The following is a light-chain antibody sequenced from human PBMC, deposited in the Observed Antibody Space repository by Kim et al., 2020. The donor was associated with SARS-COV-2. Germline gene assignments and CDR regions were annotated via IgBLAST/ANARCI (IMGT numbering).Light chain of an antibody. CDR1: QSVTSSY. CDR3: QLYGGTLFT. Sequence: ETVLTQSPGTLSLSPGERATLSCRASQSVTSSYLAWYQHKPGQAPRLLIDGASSRATGIPERFSGSGSGTDFTLTISGLEPEDFAVYYCQLYGGTLFTSGQGTKLEI. V-gene: IGKV3-20*01. CDR2: GAS. J-gene: IGKJ2*01.